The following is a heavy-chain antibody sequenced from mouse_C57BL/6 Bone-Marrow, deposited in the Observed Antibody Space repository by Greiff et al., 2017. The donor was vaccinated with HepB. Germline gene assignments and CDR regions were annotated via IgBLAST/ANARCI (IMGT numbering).Heavy chain of an antibody. Sequence: EVQRVESGPSLVRPSQTLSLTCTVTGFSINSDCYWIWIRQFPGNKLEYIGYTFYSGITYYNPSLESRTYITRDTSKNQFSLKLSAVTTEDTATYYCARAGGSDRLWYFDYWGQGTTLTVSS. D-gene: IGHD1-1*02. CDR3: ARAGGSDRLWYFDY. V-gene: IGHV3-3*01. CDR1: GFSINSDCY. CDR2: TFYSGIT. J-gene: IGHJ2*01.